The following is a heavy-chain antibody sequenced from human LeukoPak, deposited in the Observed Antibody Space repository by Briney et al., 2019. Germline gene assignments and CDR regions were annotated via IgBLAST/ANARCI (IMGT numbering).Heavy chain of an antibody. J-gene: IGHJ4*02. CDR1: GFTFSSYW. D-gene: IGHD6-19*01. CDR2: IKSDGST. Sequence: GGSLRLSCAASGFTFSSYWMHWVRQTPGKGLVWVSRIKSDGSTIYADSVKGRFTISRDNAKNTLYLQLSSLRAEDTAVYYCARRLAVAGTLDYWGQGTLVTVSS. V-gene: IGHV3-74*01. CDR3: ARRLAVAGTLDY.